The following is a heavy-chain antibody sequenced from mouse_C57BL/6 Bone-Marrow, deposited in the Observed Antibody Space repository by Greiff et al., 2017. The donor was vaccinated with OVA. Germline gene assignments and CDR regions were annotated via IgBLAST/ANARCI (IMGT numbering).Heavy chain of an antibody. Sequence: EVKLEESGPELVKPGDSVKISCKASGYSFTGYFMNWVMPSHGKSLEWIGRINPYNGDTFYNQKFKGKATLTVDKSSSTAHMELRSLTSEDSAVYYCAYSLAYYFDYWGQGTTLTVSS. V-gene: IGHV1-20*01. D-gene: IGHD6-5*01. J-gene: IGHJ2*01. CDR2: INPYNGDT. CDR1: GYSFTGYF. CDR3: AYSLAYYFDY.